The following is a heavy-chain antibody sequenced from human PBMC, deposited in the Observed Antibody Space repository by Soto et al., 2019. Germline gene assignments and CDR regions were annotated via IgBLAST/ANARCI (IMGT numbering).Heavy chain of an antibody. CDR3: ARDRGPDTGFFDY. Sequence: QVQLQESGPGLVKPSETLSLTCSVSGGSINYYYWSWIRQPPGTGLEWIPYVYSSGATNYNPSLTSQATISVDTSKDQFSLKLSFVTAADAAVYYCARDRGPDTGFFDYWGQGTLVTVSS. J-gene: IGHJ4*02. V-gene: IGHV4-59*01. CDR1: GGSINYYY. D-gene: IGHD2-8*02. CDR2: VYSSGAT.